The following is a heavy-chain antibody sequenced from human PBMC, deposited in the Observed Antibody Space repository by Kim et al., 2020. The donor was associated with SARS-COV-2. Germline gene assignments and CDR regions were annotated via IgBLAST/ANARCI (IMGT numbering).Heavy chain of an antibody. CDR3: AIVRLGGQYYVDY. J-gene: IGHJ4*02. Sequence: GGSLRLSCAASGFTFSSYAMSWVRQAPGKGVEWVSVISASGGSTYYSDSVKGRFTISRDSSKNTLYLQINSLRAEDTAVYYCAIVRLGGQYYVDYWGQGTLVTVSS. CDR1: GFTFSSYA. V-gene: IGHV3-23*01. CDR2: ISASGGST. D-gene: IGHD3-16*01.